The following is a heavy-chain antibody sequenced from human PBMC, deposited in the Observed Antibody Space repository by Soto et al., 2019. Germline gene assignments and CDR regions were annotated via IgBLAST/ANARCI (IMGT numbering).Heavy chain of an antibody. CDR3: ARDKVVEMATIAFDY. CDR2: INPNSGGT. Sequence: ASAKVSCKASGGSFISYSFTWVRQAPEQGLEWMGWINPNSGGTNYAQKFQGWVTMTRDTSISTAYMELSRLRSDDTAVYYCARDKVVEMATIAFDYWGQGTLVTVSS. D-gene: IGHD2-15*01. V-gene: IGHV1-2*04. J-gene: IGHJ4*02. CDR1: GGSFISYS.